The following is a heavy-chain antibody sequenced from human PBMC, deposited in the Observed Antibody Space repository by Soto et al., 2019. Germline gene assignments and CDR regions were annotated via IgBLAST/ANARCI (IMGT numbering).Heavy chain of an antibody. CDR2: IYYSGST. CDR1: GGSISSGGYY. J-gene: IGHJ4*02. D-gene: IGHD6-13*01. V-gene: IGHV4-31*03. CDR3: ARSRLTIAAAGPDFDY. Sequence: PSETLSLTCTVSGGSISSGGYYWSWIRQHPGKGLEWIGYIYYSGSTYYNPSLKSRVTISVDTSKNQFSLKLSSVTAADTAVYYCARSRLTIAAAGPDFDYWGQGTLVTVSS.